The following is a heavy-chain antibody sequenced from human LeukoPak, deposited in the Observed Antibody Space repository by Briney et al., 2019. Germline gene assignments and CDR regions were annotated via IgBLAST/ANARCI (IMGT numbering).Heavy chain of an antibody. CDR1: GFTFGSYW. CDR3: ASPYSSSWLPDAFDI. CDR2: IKQDGSEK. V-gene: IGHV3-7*03. D-gene: IGHD6-13*01. Sequence: PGGSLRLSCAASGFTFGSYWMSWVRQAPGKGLEWVANIKQDGSEKYYVDSVKGRFAISRDNAKNSLYLQMNSLRAEDTAVYYCASPYSSSWLPDAFDIWGQGTMVTVSS. J-gene: IGHJ3*02.